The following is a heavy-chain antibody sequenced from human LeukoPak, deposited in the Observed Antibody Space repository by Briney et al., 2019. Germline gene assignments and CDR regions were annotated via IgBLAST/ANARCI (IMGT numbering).Heavy chain of an antibody. CDR3: AKDTFRRPYSGSQSH. CDR2: ISTSSSYI. V-gene: IGHV3-21*04. D-gene: IGHD1-26*01. Sequence: GGSLRLSCAASGFTFSSNSMNWVRQAPGKGLEWVSSISTSSSYIYYADSVKGRFTISRDNSKNTLYLQMNSLRAEDTAVYYCAKDTFRRPYSGSQSHWGQGTLVTVSS. CDR1: GFTFSSNS. J-gene: IGHJ4*02.